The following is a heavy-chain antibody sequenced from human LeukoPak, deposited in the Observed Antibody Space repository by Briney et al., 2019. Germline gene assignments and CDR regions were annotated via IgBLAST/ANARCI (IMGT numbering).Heavy chain of an antibody. V-gene: IGHV4-59*12. Sequence: SETLSLTCTVSGGSISSYYWSWIRQPPGKGLEWIGYMYHSGSTNYNPSLKSRVTISVDTSKNQFSLKLSSVTAADTAVYYCASCYGSGTPRWFDPWGQGTLVTVSS. D-gene: IGHD3-10*01. CDR2: MYHSGST. CDR3: ASCYGSGTPRWFDP. CDR1: GGSISSYY. J-gene: IGHJ5*02.